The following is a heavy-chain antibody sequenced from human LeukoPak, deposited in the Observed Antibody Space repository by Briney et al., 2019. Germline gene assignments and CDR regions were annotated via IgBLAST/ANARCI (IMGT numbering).Heavy chain of an antibody. CDR1: GGSISGYY. CDR3: ARDSARYCSSTSCYPKGFDY. Sequence: PSETLSLTCTVSGGSISGYYWSWIRQPPGKGLEWIGYIYYSGSTNYNPSFKSRVTISVDTSKNQFSLKLSPVTAADTAVYYCARDSARYCSSTSCYPKGFDYWGQGTLVTVSS. J-gene: IGHJ4*02. V-gene: IGHV4-59*01. CDR2: IYYSGST. D-gene: IGHD2-2*01.